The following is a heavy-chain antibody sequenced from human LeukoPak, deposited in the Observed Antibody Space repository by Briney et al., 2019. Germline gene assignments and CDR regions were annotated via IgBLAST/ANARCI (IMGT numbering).Heavy chain of an antibody. CDR1: GGSISSGPYY. CDR2: ITYSGNT. CDR3: ARIAYDALDSCYYGMDV. D-gene: IGHD3-3*01. J-gene: IGHJ6*02. Sequence: PSETLSLTCIVSGGSISSGPYYWIWIRQHPGKGLEWIGCITYSGNTYYYPALNSRVTVSLDTSKTQFSLKLSSVTAADTAVYYCARIAYDALDSCYYGMDVWGQGTTVTVSS. V-gene: IGHV4-31*03.